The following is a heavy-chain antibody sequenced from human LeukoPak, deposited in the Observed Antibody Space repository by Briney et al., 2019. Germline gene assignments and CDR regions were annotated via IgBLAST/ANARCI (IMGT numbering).Heavy chain of an antibody. D-gene: IGHD6-13*01. CDR1: GGSISSSGYY. CDR3: ARGVVAAAGRTFDF. V-gene: IGHV4-39*07. CDR2: IYSSGST. J-gene: IGHJ4*02. Sequence: SKTLSLTCTVSGGSISSSGYYWGWIRQSPGKGLEWIGSIYSSGSTYYTPSLQSRLIMSVDTSKNQFSLELSSVTAADTAVYYCARGVVAAAGRTFDFWGQGTLVTVSS.